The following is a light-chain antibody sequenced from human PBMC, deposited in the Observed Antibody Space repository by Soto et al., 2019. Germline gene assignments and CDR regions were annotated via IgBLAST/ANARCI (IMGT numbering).Light chain of an antibody. V-gene: IGLV2-11*01. CDR3: CSYAGSYFYV. CDR1: SSDVGGYNY. Sequence: QSVLTQPRSVSGSPGQSVTISCTGTSSDVGGYNYVSWYQQHPGKAPKLMIYDVSKRPSGVPDRFSGSKSGNTASLTISGLQAEDEADYYCCSYAGSYFYVFGPGTKGTVL. J-gene: IGLJ1*01. CDR2: DVS.